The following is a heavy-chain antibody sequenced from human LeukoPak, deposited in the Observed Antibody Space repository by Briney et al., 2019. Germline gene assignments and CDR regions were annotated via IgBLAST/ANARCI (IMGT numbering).Heavy chain of an antibody. J-gene: IGHJ4*02. Sequence: GRSLRLSCAASGFAFNTYAMHWVRQAPGQGLEWVALIWHGGSHKFYSNSVRGQFTISRDNSKNSVSLQRNNLRPEDTAVYYCAREVFGSGSYPDCWGQGTLVTFAS. CDR2: IWHGGSHK. D-gene: IGHD3-10*01. V-gene: IGHV3-33*01. CDR1: GFAFNTYA. CDR3: AREVFGSGSYPDC.